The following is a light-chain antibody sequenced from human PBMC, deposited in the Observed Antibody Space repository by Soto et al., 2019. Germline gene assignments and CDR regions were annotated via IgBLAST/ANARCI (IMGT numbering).Light chain of an antibody. CDR2: AAS. V-gene: IGKV1-6*01. CDR1: QGIRND. J-gene: IGKJ3*01. CDR3: LQDYNYPFT. Sequence: AIQMTQSPSSLSASVGDRVTITCRASQGIRNDLGWYQQKPGKAPKLLIYAASSLQSGVPSRFSGSRSGTDFTLSISSLQPEDFATYYCLQDYNYPFTFGPGTKVDIK.